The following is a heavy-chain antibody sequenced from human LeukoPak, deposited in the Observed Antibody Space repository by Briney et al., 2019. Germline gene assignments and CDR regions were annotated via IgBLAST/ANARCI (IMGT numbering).Heavy chain of an antibody. CDR3: ATDRPGHYYYGMDV. V-gene: IGHV1-24*01. Sequence: GASVKVSCKVSGYTLTELSMHWVRQAPGKGLEWMGGFDPEDGETIYAQKFQGRVTMTEDTSTDTAYMELCSLRSEDTAVYYCATDRPGHYYYGMDVWGQGTTVTVSS. CDR1: GYTLTELS. CDR2: FDPEDGET. J-gene: IGHJ6*02.